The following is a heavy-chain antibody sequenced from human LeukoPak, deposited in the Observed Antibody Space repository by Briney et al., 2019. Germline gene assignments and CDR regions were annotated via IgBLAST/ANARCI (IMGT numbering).Heavy chain of an antibody. CDR3: ARLLEPATGYYMDV. CDR1: GLSFGRHG. V-gene: IGHV3-21*01. J-gene: IGHJ6*03. CDR2: VSGSGDNM. Sequence: PGGSLRLSCEAFGLSFGRHGIHWVRQAPGKGLEWVSSVSGSGDNMDYADSVKGRFTISRDNARNSLYLQMNSLRADDTAVYYCARLLEPATGYYMDVWGKGTTVTISS. D-gene: IGHD5-24*01.